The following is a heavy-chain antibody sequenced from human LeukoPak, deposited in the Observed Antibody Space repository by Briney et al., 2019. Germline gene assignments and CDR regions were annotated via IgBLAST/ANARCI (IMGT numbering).Heavy chain of an antibody. D-gene: IGHD2-15*01. CDR1: GFTVSSNS. V-gene: IGHV3-53*01. J-gene: IGHJ4*02. CDR2: IYSGGKT. CDR3: ARRAGEYSHPYDY. Sequence: GGSLRLSCTVSGFTVSSNSWSWVRQAPGKGLEWASFIYSGGKTHSSDSVKGRFTISRDNSKNTLKLQMSTLSAEDTAINYCARRAGEYSHPYDYWGQGTLVTVSS.